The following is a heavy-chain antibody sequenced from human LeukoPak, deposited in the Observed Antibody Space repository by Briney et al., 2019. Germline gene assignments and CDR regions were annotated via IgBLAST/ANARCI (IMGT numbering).Heavy chain of an antibody. CDR1: GFTFSSYA. CDR3: AKDSLLWFGELRYPDAFDI. Sequence: SGGSLRLSCAASGFTFSSYAMSWVRQGPGKGLEWVSAISGSGGSTYYADSVKGRFTISRDNSKNTLYLQMNSLRAEDTAVYYCAKDSLLWFGELRYPDAFDIWGQGTMVTVSS. V-gene: IGHV3-23*01. J-gene: IGHJ3*02. D-gene: IGHD3-10*01. CDR2: ISGSGGST.